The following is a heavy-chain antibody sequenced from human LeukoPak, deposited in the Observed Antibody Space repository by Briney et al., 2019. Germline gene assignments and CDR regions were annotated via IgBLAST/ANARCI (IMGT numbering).Heavy chain of an antibody. CDR3: AIYDILTPPFDY. Sequence: KTGGSLRLSCAASGFTFSSYGMHWVRQAPGKGLEWVAFIRYDGSNKYYADSVKGRFTISRDNSKNTLYLQMNSLRAEDTAVYYCAIYDILTPPFDYWGQGTLVTVSS. CDR2: IRYDGSNK. V-gene: IGHV3-30*02. CDR1: GFTFSSYG. J-gene: IGHJ4*02. D-gene: IGHD3-9*01.